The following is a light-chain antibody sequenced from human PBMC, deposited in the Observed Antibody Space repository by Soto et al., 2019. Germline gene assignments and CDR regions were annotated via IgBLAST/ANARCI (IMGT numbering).Light chain of an antibody. CDR1: SSDVGANNY. CDR3: AAWDDSLNGWV. J-gene: IGLJ3*02. V-gene: IGLV2-8*01. CDR2: EVN. Sequence: QSALTQPPSASGSPGQSVTISCTGTSSDVGANNYVSWYQQHPGKAPKLMIQEVNKRPSGVPDRFSGSKSGNTASLTVSGLQAEDEADYYCAAWDDSLNGWVFGGGTKLTVL.